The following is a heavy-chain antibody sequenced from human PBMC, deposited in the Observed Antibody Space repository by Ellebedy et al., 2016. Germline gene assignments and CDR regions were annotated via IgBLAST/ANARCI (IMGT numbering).Heavy chain of an antibody. J-gene: IGHJ4*02. Sequence: GGSLRLXCAASGFTFSSYSMNWVRQAPGKGLEWVSSISSSGSYIYYADSVKGRVTISRDNAKNSLYLQMNSLRVEDTGVYYCARDDYYDIFAWDYWGQGTLVTVSS. V-gene: IGHV3-21*01. CDR3: ARDDYYDIFAWDY. CDR1: GFTFSSYS. D-gene: IGHD3-22*01. CDR2: ISSSGSYI.